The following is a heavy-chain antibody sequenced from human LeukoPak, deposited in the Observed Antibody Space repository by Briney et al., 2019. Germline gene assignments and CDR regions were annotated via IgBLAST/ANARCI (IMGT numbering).Heavy chain of an antibody. V-gene: IGHV3-48*03. Sequence: QSGGSLRLSCAASGFTFSSYEMNWVRQAPGKGLEGVSYISSSGSTIYYADSVKGRFTISRDNAKNSLYLQMNSLRAEDTAVYYCARDSYDILTGYYNYYYGMDVWGKGTTVTVSS. J-gene: IGHJ6*04. CDR1: GFTFSSYE. CDR3: ARDSYDILTGYYNYYYGMDV. CDR2: ISSSGSTI. D-gene: IGHD3-9*01.